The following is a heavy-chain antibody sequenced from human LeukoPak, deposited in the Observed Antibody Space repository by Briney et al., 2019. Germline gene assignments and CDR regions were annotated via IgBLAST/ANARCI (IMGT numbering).Heavy chain of an antibody. CDR3: AREGSSSSVFSPNRDFDY. CDR1: GGSISISSYY. V-gene: IGHV4-39*07. CDR2: IYYSGST. J-gene: IGHJ4*02. Sequence: PSETLSLTCTVTGGSISISSYYWGWIRQPPGKGLEWIGSIYYSGSTYYNPSLKSRVTISVDTSKNQFSLKLSSVTAADTAVYYCAREGSSSSVFSPNRDFDYWGQGTLVTVSS. D-gene: IGHD6-6*01.